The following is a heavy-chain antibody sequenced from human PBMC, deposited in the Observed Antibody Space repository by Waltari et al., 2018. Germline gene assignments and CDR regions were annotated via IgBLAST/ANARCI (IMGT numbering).Heavy chain of an antibody. V-gene: IGHV4-4*02. CDR3: ARYVYGDYFVEY. D-gene: IGHD4-17*01. CDR1: GGSISTNNW. Sequence: QVQLQESGPGLVTPSGTLSLTCDVSGGSISTNNWWSWVRQSPGKGLEWIGEIYHGGTTNYNPSLKRRVTMSVDKSQNQFSLKLSSVTAADTVIYYCARYVYGDYFVEYWGQGTLVTVSS. CDR2: IYHGGTT. J-gene: IGHJ4*02.